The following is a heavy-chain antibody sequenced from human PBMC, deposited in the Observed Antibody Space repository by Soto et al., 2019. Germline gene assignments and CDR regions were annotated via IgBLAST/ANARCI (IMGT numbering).Heavy chain of an antibody. V-gene: IGHV3-15*01. J-gene: IGHJ6*02. CDR1: GFTFSNAW. Sequence: GSLRLSCAASGFTFSNAWMSWVRQARRKGLEWVGRIKSKTDGGTTDYVEPVKGRFTISRDTSKNTLYLQLNSLKTEDTAVYYCATAMGRSVDYYYYAMDYWGQGTTVTVSS. D-gene: IGHD3-10*01. CDR3: ATAMGRSVDYYYYAMDY. CDR2: IKSKTDGGTT.